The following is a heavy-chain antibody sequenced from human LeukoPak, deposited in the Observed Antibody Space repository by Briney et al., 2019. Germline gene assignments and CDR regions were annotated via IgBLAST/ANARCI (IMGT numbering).Heavy chain of an antibody. CDR2: IYYSGST. CDR1: GGSISSSSYY. D-gene: IGHD3-10*01. CDR3: ARGGDRSFDY. V-gene: IGHV4-39*07. Sequence: SETLSLTCTVSGGSISSSSYYWGWIRQPPGKGLEWIGSIYYSGSTYYNPSLKSRVTISVDTSKNQFSLKLSSVAAADTAVYYCARGGDRSFDYWGQGTLVTVSS. J-gene: IGHJ4*02.